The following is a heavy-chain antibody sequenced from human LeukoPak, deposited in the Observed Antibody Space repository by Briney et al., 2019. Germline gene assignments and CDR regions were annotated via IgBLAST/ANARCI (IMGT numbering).Heavy chain of an antibody. J-gene: IGHJ4*02. Sequence: ASVKVSCKASGYTFTSYGISWVRQAPGQGLEWMGWINPNSGGTNYAQKFQGRVTMTRDTSISTAYMELSRLRSDDTAVYYCARVDMIGYSYGYDYWGQGTLVTVSS. CDR3: ARVDMIGYSYGYDY. CDR1: GYTFTSYG. CDR2: INPNSGGT. D-gene: IGHD5-18*01. V-gene: IGHV1-2*02.